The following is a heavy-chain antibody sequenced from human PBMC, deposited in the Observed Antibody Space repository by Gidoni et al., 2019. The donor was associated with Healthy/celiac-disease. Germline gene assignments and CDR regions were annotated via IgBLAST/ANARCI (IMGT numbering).Heavy chain of an antibody. D-gene: IGHD6-19*01. CDR1: GFTVSSNY. Sequence: EVQLVESGGGLIQPGGSLRLSCAASGFTVSSNYMSWVRQAPGKGLAWVSVIYSGGSTYYADSVKGRFTISRDNSKNTLYLQMNSLRAEDTAVYYCAREGDSSGWAAQGYYYYGMDVWGQGTTVTVSS. CDR3: AREGDSSGWAAQGYYYYGMDV. V-gene: IGHV3-53*01. J-gene: IGHJ6*02. CDR2: IYSGGST.